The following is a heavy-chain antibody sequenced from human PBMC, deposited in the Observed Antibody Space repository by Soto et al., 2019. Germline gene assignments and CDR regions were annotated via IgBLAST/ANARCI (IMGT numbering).Heavy chain of an antibody. CDR2: ISGSGGST. CDR3: AKGDFWSGWNWFDP. CDR1: GFTFSSYA. D-gene: IGHD3-3*01. J-gene: IGHJ5*02. Sequence: EVQLLESGGGLVQPGRSLRLSCAASGFTFSSYAMSWVRQAPGKGLEWVSAISGSGGSTYYADSVKGRFTISRDNSKNTLYLQMNSLRSEDTAVYYCAKGDFWSGWNWFDPWGQGTLVTVSS. V-gene: IGHV3-23*01.